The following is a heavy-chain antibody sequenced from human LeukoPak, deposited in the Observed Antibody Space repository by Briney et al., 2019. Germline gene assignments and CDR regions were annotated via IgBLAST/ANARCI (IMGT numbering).Heavy chain of an antibody. V-gene: IGHV3-21*01. CDR3: ARDWVMTTALPEAFDI. J-gene: IGHJ3*02. CDR1: GFTFSSYS. CDR2: ISSSSSYI. Sequence: GGSLRLSCAASGFTFSSYSMNWVRQAPGKGLEWVSSISSSSSYIYYADSVKGRFTISRDNAKNSLYLQMNSLRAEDTAVYYYARDWVMTTALPEAFDIWGQGTMVTVSS. D-gene: IGHD4-17*01.